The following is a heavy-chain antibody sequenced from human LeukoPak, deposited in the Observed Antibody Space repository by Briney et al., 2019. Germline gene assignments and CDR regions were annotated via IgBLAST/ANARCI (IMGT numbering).Heavy chain of an antibody. CDR2: IYYSGTT. CDR3: AREDYCSGGSCYSGYFQH. V-gene: IGHV4-59*01. J-gene: IGHJ1*01. D-gene: IGHD2-15*01. CDR1: GGSISSYY. Sequence: SETLSLTCTVSGGSISSYYGSWIRQPPGKGLEWIGYIYYSGTTNYNPSLKSRVTISVDTSKNQFSLKLSSVTAADTAVYYCAREDYCSGGSCYSGYFQHWGQGTLVTVSS.